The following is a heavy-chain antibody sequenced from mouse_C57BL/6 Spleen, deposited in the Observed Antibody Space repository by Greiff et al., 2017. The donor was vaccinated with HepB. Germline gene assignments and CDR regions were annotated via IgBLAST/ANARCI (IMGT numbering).Heavy chain of an antibody. CDR3: TRGGNWYFDV. J-gene: IGHJ1*03. Sequence: VQVVESGAELVRPGASVTLSCKASGYTFTDYEMHWVKQTPVHGLEWIGAIDPETGGTAYNQKFKGKAILTADKSSSTAYMELRSLTSEDSAVYYCTRGGNWYFDVWGTGTTVTVSS. CDR1: GYTFTDYE. CDR2: IDPETGGT. V-gene: IGHV1-15*01.